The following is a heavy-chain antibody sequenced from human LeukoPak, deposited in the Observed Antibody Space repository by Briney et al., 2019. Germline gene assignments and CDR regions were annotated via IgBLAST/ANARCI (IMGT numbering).Heavy chain of an antibody. J-gene: IGHJ6*02. V-gene: IGHV1-46*01. Sequence: GASVKVSCKASGYTFTSYYMHWVRQAPGQGLEWMGIINPSGGSTSYAQKFQGRVTMTRDTSTSTVYMELSSLRSEDTAVYYCARGPALGVTPRRWGQYGMDVWGQGTTVTVSS. CDR1: GYTFTSYY. CDR3: ARGPALGVTPRRWGQYGMDV. D-gene: IGHD3-22*01. CDR2: INPSGGST.